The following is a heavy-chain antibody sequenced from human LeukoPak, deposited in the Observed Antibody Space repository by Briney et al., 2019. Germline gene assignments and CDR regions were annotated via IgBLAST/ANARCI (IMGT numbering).Heavy chain of an antibody. CDR3: AKSRSHSSAWYGSDFDY. J-gene: IGHJ4*02. CDR1: GFTFSSYA. D-gene: IGHD6-19*01. Sequence: GSLRLSCAASGFTFSSYAMSWVRQAPGKGLELVSAISGSGVSTYYADSVKGRFTISRDNSNNTLYLQMNSLRAEDAALYYCAKSRSHSSAWYGSDFDYWGQGTLVTVSS. V-gene: IGHV3-23*01. CDR2: ISGSGVST.